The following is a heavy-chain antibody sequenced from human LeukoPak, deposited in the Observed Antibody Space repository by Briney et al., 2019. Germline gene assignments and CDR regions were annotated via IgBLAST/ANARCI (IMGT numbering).Heavy chain of an antibody. J-gene: IGHJ6*02. V-gene: IGHV1-58*02. CDR1: GFTFTSSA. Sequence: ASVKVSCKASGFTFTSSAMQWVRQARGQRRDWIGWIVVGSGNTNYAQKFQERVTITRDMSTSTAYMELSSLRSEDTAVYYCATGRIAVTGMDVWGQGTTVTVSS. CDR3: ATGRIAVTGMDV. D-gene: IGHD6-19*01. CDR2: IVVGSGNT.